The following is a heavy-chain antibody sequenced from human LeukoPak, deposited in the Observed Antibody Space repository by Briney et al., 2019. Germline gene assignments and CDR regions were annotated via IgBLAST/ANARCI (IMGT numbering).Heavy chain of an antibody. CDR1: GYTFTSYY. V-gene: IGHV1-2*02. D-gene: IGHD3-22*01. CDR2: INPSGGST. Sequence: ASVKVSCKASGYTFTSYYMHWVRQAPGQGLEWMGIINPSGGSTNYAQKFQGRVTMTRDTSISTAYMELSRLRSDDTAVYYCARAGGDSSGYLDYWGQGTLVTVSS. J-gene: IGHJ4*02. CDR3: ARAGGDSSGYLDY.